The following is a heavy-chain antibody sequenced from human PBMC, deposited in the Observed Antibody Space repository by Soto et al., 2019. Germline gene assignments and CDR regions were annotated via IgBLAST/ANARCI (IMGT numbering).Heavy chain of an antibody. J-gene: IGHJ6*02. CDR3: AKDSPYSSTFYGMDV. CDR2: ISGSGGST. V-gene: IGHV3-23*01. CDR1: GFPFSSYA. Sequence: PGGSLRLSCAASGFPFSSYAMSWVRQAPGKGLEWVSAISGSGGSTYYADSMKGRFTISRDNSKNTLYLQMNSLRAEDTAVYYCAKDSPYSSTFYGMDVWGQGTTVTVSS. D-gene: IGHD6-13*01.